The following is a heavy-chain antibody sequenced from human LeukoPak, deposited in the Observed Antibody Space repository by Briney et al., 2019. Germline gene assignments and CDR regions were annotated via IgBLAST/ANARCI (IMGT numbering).Heavy chain of an antibody. CDR3: ARPTYCGSNCYFNFDY. CDR2: IKPNSGVT. D-gene: IGHD2-21*02. Sequence: SVKVSCKTSGYTFATYFMHWVRQAPGQGLEWMGYIKPNSGVTNYAQKFRGRVTMTWDTSISTAYIELSGLTSDDTAIYYCARPTYCGSNCYFNFDYWGQGTLVTVSS. CDR1: GYTFATYF. J-gene: IGHJ4*02. V-gene: IGHV1-2*02.